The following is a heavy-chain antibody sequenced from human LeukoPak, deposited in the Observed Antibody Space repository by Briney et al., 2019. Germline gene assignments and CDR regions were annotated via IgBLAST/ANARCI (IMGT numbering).Heavy chain of an antibody. D-gene: IGHD6-19*01. CDR1: GGTFSSYA. Sequence: SVKVSCKASGGTFSSYAISWVRQAPGQGLEWMGRIIPILGIANYAQKFQGRVTITADKSTSTAYMELSSLRSEDTAVYYCAPQQYSSSRWPTDYWGQGTLVTVSS. CDR3: APQQYSSSRWPTDY. V-gene: IGHV1-69*04. CDR2: IIPILGIA. J-gene: IGHJ4*02.